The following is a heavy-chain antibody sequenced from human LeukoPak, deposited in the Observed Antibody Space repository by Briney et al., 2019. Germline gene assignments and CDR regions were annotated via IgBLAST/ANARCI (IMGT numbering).Heavy chain of an antibody. J-gene: IGHJ6*02. CDR2: INHSGST. CDR1: GGSFSGYY. Sequence: SETLSLTCAVYGGSFSGYYWSWIRQPPGKGLEWMGEINHSGSTNYNPSLKSRVTISVDTSKNQFSLKLSSVTAADTAVYYCARGKGAAAWYYYGMDVWGQGTTVTVSS. D-gene: IGHD6-13*01. CDR3: ARGKGAAAWYYYGMDV. V-gene: IGHV4-34*01.